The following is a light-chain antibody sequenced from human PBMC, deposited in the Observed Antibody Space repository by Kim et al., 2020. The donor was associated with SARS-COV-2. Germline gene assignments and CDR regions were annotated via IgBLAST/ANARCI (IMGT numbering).Light chain of an antibody. CDR1: QSVSSN. V-gene: IGKV3-15*01. CDR2: GAS. CDR3: QQYNNWPLYT. J-gene: IGKJ2*01. Sequence: EIVMTQSPATLSVSPGERATLSCRASQSVSSNLAWYQQKPGQAPRLLIYGASTRATGIPATFSGSGSGTEFTLTISSLQSEDFAVYYCQQYNNWPLYTCGQGTKLEI.